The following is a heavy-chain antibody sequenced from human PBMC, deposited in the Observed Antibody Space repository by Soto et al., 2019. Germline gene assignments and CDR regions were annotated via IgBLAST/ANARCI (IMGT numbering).Heavy chain of an antibody. J-gene: IGHJ3*02. Sequence: GGSLRLSCAASGFTFSSYAMSWVRQAPGKGLEWVSAISGSGGSTYYADSVKGRFTISRDNSKNTLYLQMNSLRAEDTAVYYCAKVRGFGYCSSTSCYLDAFDIWGQGTMVTVSS. V-gene: IGHV3-23*01. D-gene: IGHD2-2*01. CDR2: ISGSGGST. CDR1: GFTFSSYA. CDR3: AKVRGFGYCSSTSCYLDAFDI.